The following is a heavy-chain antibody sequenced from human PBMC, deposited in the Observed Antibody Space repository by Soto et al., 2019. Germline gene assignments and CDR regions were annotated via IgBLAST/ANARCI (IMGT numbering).Heavy chain of an antibody. D-gene: IGHD4-17*01. CDR2: ILYDGSKK. Sequence: QVQLVESGGGVVQPGRSLRVSCAASGFTLSSHVMHWVRQAPGKGLEWVAVILYDGSKKYYVDSVKGRFTISRDNSKNTLYRQMNSLRAEDTAVYYCAREGTTVTYDGFDMWGQGTMVTVSS. CDR1: GFTLSSHV. V-gene: IGHV3-30-3*01. J-gene: IGHJ3*02. CDR3: AREGTTVTYDGFDM.